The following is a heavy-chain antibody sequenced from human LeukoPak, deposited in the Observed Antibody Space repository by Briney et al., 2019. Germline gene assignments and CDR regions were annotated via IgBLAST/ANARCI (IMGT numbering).Heavy chain of an antibody. Sequence: GGTLRLSCAASGFSFRSHGMNWVRQAPGKGLEWVSGISPRGDITYYKDSVRGRFTISRDNFKNTVSLQLSILRAEDTAMYYCTKDDDWGRFNHWGQGTLVTVSS. J-gene: IGHJ1*01. V-gene: IGHV3-23*01. D-gene: IGHD3-16*01. CDR2: ISPRGDIT. CDR1: GFSFRSHG. CDR3: TKDDDWGRFNH.